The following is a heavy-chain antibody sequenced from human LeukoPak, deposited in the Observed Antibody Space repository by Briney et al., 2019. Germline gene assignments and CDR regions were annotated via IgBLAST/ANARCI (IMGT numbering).Heavy chain of an antibody. Sequence: SETLSLTCTVSGGSISSGDYYWSWIRQPPGKGLEWIGYIYYSGSTYYNPSLKSRVTISVDTSRNQFSLKLSSVTAADTAVYYCARDRYSGSYFDYWGQGTLVTVSS. D-gene: IGHD1-26*01. CDR2: IYYSGST. V-gene: IGHV4-30-4*01. CDR1: GGSISSGDYY. CDR3: ARDRYSGSYFDY. J-gene: IGHJ4*02.